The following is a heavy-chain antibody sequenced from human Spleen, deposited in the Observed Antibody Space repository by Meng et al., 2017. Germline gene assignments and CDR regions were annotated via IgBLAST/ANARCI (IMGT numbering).Heavy chain of an antibody. CDR1: GYTLTSYY. J-gene: IGHJ4*02. V-gene: IGHV1-46*03. CDR2: LNPSVGST. D-gene: IGHD5-24*01. Sequence: QVKLVQSGPEVEKPGHSVTVSCKASGYTLTSYYMHWVRQAPGQGLEWMGILNPSVGSTTYAQKFEGRVTMTRDTSTSTVYLEVSSLTSEDTAVYYCVRELRDALYFDYWGQGTLVTVSS. CDR3: VRELRDALYFDY.